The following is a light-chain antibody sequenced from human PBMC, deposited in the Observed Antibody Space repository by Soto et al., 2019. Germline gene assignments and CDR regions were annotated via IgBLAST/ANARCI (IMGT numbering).Light chain of an antibody. Sequence: QSALTQPRSMSGSPGQSVTISCTGTSSDIGGYNYVSWYQQHPDKAPKVMIYEVTKRPSGVPDRFSGSKSGTTASLTISGLQAEDEADYYCCSYAGSYYVFGTGTKVTVL. J-gene: IGLJ1*01. CDR2: EVT. CDR3: CSYAGSYYV. V-gene: IGLV2-11*01. CDR1: SSDIGGYNY.